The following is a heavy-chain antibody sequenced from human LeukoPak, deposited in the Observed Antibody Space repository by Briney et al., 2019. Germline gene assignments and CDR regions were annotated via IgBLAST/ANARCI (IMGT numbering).Heavy chain of an antibody. CDR1: GYTFTSYG. V-gene: IGHV1-18*01. D-gene: IGHD3-22*01. CDR2: ISAYNGNT. CDR3: ARVDGIVVVITTPFDY. J-gene: IGHJ4*02. Sequence: ASVKVSCKASGYTFTSYGISWVRQAPGQGLEWMGWISAYNGNTNYAQKLQGRVTMTTDTSTSTAYMELRSLRSDDTAVYYCARVDGIVVVITTPFDYWGQGTLVTVSS.